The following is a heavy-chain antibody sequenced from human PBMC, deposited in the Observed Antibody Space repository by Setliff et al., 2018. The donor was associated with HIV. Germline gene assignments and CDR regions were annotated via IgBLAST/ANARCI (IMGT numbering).Heavy chain of an antibody. D-gene: IGHD1-26*01. J-gene: IGHJ6*03. Sequence: SETLSLTCTVSAGSISGSVYYWGWIRQPPGKGLEWIGNIYYSGSTYYNPSLKSRITISVDTSKNQFSLKLSSVTAADTAVYYCARHYQHSWVGVDYYFMDGWGKGTTVTVSS. CDR2: IYYSGST. V-gene: IGHV4-39*01. CDR3: ARHYQHSWVGVDYYFMDG. CDR1: AGSISGSVYY.